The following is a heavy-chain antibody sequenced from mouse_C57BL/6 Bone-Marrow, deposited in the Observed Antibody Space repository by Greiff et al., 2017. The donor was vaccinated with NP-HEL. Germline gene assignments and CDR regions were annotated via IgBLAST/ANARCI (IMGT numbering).Heavy chain of an antibody. Sequence: VQLQQSGAELVRPGASVKLSCTASGFNIKDDYMHWVKQRPEQGLEWIGWIDPENGDTEYASKFQGKATITADTSSNTAYLQLSSLTSEDTAVYYFTGGLRGGYYAMDYWGQGTSVTVSS. J-gene: IGHJ4*01. D-gene: IGHD2-4*01. V-gene: IGHV14-4*01. CDR3: TGGLRGGYYAMDY. CDR2: IDPENGDT. CDR1: GFNIKDDY.